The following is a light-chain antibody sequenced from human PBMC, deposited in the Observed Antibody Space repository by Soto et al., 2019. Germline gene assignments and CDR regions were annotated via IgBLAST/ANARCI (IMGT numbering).Light chain of an antibody. V-gene: IGKV3-20*01. J-gene: IGKJ1*01. Sequence: SQSPATLSVSPGESARRSCRASQSVSSSYLAWYQQKPGQAPRLLIYGASSRATGIPDRFSGSGSGTDFTLTISRLEPEDFAVYYCQQYGSSPRTFGQGTTVDLK. CDR1: QSVSSSY. CDR2: GAS. CDR3: QQYGSSPRT.